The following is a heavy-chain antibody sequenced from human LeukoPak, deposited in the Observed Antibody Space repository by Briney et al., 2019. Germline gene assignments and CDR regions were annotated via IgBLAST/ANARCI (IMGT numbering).Heavy chain of an antibody. J-gene: IGHJ6*02. CDR1: GFTFSSHW. CDR2: ISSDGSST. CDR3: ARVGYYYYYAMDV. V-gene: IGHV3-74*01. Sequence: GGSLRLSCAASGFTFSSHWMHWVRQAPGKGLVWVTRISSDGSSTSYADSVKGRFTISRDNAKNTLYLQMYSLRAEDTGVYYCARVGYYYYYAMDVWGQGTTVTVSS.